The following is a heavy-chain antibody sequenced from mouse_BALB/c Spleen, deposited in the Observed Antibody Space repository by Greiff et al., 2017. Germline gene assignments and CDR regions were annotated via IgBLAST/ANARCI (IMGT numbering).Heavy chain of an antibody. J-gene: IGHJ4*01. CDR2: IYPYNGGT. CDR3: ASPLYGSSYDGYAMDY. Sequence: VHVKQSGPELVKPGASVKISCKASGYTFTDYNMHWVKQSHGKSLEWIGYIYPYNGGTGYNQKFKSKATLTVDNSSSTAYMELRSLTSEDSAVYYCASPLYGSSYDGYAMDYWGQGTSVTVSS. CDR1: GYTFTDYN. D-gene: IGHD1-1*01. V-gene: IGHV1S29*02.